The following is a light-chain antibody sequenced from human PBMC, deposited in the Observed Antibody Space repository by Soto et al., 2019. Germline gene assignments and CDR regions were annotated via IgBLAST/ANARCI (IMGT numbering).Light chain of an antibody. CDR2: DVG. CDR3: NWYRTVSTYV. CDR1: SSDIGGYNF. V-gene: IGLV2-14*01. J-gene: IGLJ1*01. Sequence: QSALTQPASVSGSPGQWITIACTGTSSDIGGYNFVSWYQQHPGKAPKLLIYDVGNRPSAVSHRFSGSKSGNTASLTISGLQAEDEAHYWCNWYRTVSTYVFRTGTKVTVL.